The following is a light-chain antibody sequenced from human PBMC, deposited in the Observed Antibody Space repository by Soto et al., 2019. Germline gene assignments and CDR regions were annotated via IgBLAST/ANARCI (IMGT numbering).Light chain of an antibody. CDR2: GAS. Sequence: EIVMTQSPATLSVSPGERATLSCRASQSVSSDLAWYQQKPGQAPRLLIYGASTRATGIPARFSGSGPGTEFTLTISSLQFEDFAVYYCQQYNNWPPRTFGQGTKVEIK. CDR1: QSVSSD. CDR3: QQYNNWPPRT. J-gene: IGKJ1*01. V-gene: IGKV3-15*01.